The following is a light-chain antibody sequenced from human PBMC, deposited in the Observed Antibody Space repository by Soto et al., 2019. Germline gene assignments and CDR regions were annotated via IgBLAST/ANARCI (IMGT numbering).Light chain of an antibody. V-gene: IGKV1-5*01. CDR2: DDS. CDR1: QSISSW. J-gene: IGKJ1*01. Sequence: DIQMTQSPSTLSATAGDRVTITCRASQSISSWLAWYQHKPGKAPKLLIYDDSNLGSGVPSRFSGSGSGTEFSLTISNLQPDACATYYCQQYENYWTFGQGTRVEIK. CDR3: QQYENYWT.